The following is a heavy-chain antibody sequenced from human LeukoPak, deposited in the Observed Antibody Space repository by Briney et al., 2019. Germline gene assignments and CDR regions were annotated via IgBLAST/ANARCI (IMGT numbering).Heavy chain of an antibody. D-gene: IGHD3-3*01. CDR1: GFTFSDYG. J-gene: IGHJ6*02. Sequence: PGKSLRLSCTASGFTFSDYGMHWVRQAPGKGLEWVSAISGSGGSTYYADSVKGRFTISRDNAKNSLYLQMNSLRAEDTAVYYCARDRRDSYDFWSGYYNYYGMDVWGQGTTVTVSS. CDR3: ARDRRDSYDFWSGYYNYYGMDV. CDR2: ISGSGGST. V-gene: IGHV3-21*01.